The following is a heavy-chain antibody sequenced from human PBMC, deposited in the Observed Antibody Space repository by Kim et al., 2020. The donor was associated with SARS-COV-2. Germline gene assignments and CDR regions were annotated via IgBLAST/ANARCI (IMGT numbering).Heavy chain of an antibody. CDR3: ARESVRSTVVIFQHYYYYGMDV. J-gene: IGHJ6*02. D-gene: IGHD4-17*01. CDR1: GGTFSSYA. Sequence: SVKVSCKASGGTFSSYAISWVRQAPGQGLEWMGGIIPIFGTANYAQKFQGRVTITADESTSTAYMELSSLRSEDTAVYYCARESVRSTVVIFQHYYYYGMDVWGQGTTVTVSS. CDR2: IIPIFGTA. V-gene: IGHV1-69*13.